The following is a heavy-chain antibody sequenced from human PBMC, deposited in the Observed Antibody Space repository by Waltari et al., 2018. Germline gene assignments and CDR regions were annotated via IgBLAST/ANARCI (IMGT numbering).Heavy chain of an antibody. D-gene: IGHD6-13*01. CDR2: IYHSGST. V-gene: IGHV4-4*02. CDR3: ATIPPSHSSSSWYFSWSRQNYFDY. J-gene: IGHJ4*02. Sequence: QVQLQESGPGLVKPSGTLSLTCAVSGGSISSSNWWSWVRQPPGKGLEWIGEIYHSGSTTYNPSLMSRVTISVDKSKNQFSLKLSSLRSEDTAVYYCATIPPSHSSSSWYFSWSRQNYFDYWGQGTLVTVSS. CDR1: GGSISSSNW.